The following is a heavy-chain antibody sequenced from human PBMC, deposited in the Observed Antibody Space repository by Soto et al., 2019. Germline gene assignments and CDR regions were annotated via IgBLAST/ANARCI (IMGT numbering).Heavy chain of an antibody. CDR1: GFTFMSSF. J-gene: IGHJ4*02. V-gene: IGHV3-7*03. CDR2: INQDGCVT. Sequence: EVQLVESGGGLVQPGGSLRLSCVASGFTFMSSFMGWVRQAPGKGLEWVANINQDGCVTYYVDSVAGRFTIFRDNATDSLYLQMPSLGAEEPALYYCASYYRGSGRYFFASWGQGPMVTVAS. CDR3: ASYYRGSGRYFFAS. D-gene: IGHD1-26*01.